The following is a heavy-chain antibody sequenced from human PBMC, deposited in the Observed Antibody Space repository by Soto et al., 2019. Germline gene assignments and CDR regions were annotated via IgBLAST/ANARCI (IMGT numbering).Heavy chain of an antibody. CDR1: GFTFSSYW. CDR3: ARSSGAAFDY. D-gene: IGHD3-10*01. CDR2: IKQDGSEK. Sequence: GGSLRLSCAASGFTFSSYWMSWVRQAPGKGLEWVANIKQDGSEKYYVDSVKGRFSISRDNAKNSLFLQMNSLRAEDTAVYYCARSSGAAFDYWGQGTLVTSPQ. V-gene: IGHV3-7*01. J-gene: IGHJ4*02.